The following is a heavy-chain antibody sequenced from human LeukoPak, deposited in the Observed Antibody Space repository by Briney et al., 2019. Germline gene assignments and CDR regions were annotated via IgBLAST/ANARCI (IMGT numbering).Heavy chain of an antibody. Sequence: SSQTLSLTCTVSGGSISSGRYYWSWIRQPAGKALEWIGRLSSTGSTNYNPSLKSRVTISVDTSKNQFALSLSSVTAADTAVYYCARQGGYCDASSCYSGDYYYYHGMDVWGQGTTVTVSS. D-gene: IGHD2-2*02. CDR1: GGSISSGRYY. J-gene: IGHJ6*02. CDR2: LSSTGST. CDR3: ARQGGYCDASSCYSGDYYYYHGMDV. V-gene: IGHV4-61*02.